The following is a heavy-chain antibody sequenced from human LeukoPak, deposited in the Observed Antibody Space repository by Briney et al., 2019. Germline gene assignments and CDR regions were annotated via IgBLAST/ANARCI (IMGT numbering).Heavy chain of an antibody. D-gene: IGHD5-24*01. CDR3: ARDQTSVATMPSTGDDY. CDR2: ISYDGSNK. CDR1: GFTFSSYA. V-gene: IGHV3-30-3*01. Sequence: GGSLRLSCAASGFTFSSYAMHWVRQAPGKGLEWVAVISYDGSNKYYADSVKGRFTISRDNSKNTLYLQMNRLRAEDTDVYYCARDQTSVATMPSTGDDYWGQGTLVTVSS. J-gene: IGHJ4*02.